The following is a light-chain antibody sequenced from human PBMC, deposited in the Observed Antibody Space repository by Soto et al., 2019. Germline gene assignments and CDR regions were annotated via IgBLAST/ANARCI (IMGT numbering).Light chain of an antibody. V-gene: IGKV3-20*01. CDR1: QSVSSSY. Sequence: EIVLTQSPGTLSLSPGERATLSCRASQSVSSSYLAWYQQKPGQAPRLLIYGASSRATGIPDRFSGNGSGTDFTLTISRLEPEDFAVYYCQQYGSSLRWTFGQGTKVEIK. J-gene: IGKJ1*01. CDR2: GAS. CDR3: QQYGSSLRWT.